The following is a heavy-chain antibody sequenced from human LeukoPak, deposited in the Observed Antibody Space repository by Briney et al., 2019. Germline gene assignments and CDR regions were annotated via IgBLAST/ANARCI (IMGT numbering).Heavy chain of an antibody. CDR1: GGSIYSYY. CDR2: IFTTGPG. J-gene: IGHJ5*02. Sequence: SETLSLTCNVSGGSIYSYYWSWIRQPPGKGLEWIGHIFTTGPGSYNPSLRSRVTISRDTSKNEFSLSLNSMTAADTAVYYCAGSWNAERSFDPWGQGTLVTVSS. V-gene: IGHV4-4*07. D-gene: IGHD1-1*01. CDR3: AGSWNAERSFDP.